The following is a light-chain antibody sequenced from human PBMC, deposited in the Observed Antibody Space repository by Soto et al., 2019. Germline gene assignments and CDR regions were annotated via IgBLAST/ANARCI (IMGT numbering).Light chain of an antibody. CDR2: LEGSGSY. Sequence: QLVLTQSSSASASLGSSVKLTCTLSSGHSSYIIAWHQQQPGKAPRYLMKLEGSGSYNKGSGVPDRFSGSSSGADRYLTISNLPVEDEADYYCETWDSNTHTVFGGGTKVTVL. V-gene: IGLV4-60*02. J-gene: IGLJ3*02. CDR1: SGHSSYI. CDR3: ETWDSNTHTV.